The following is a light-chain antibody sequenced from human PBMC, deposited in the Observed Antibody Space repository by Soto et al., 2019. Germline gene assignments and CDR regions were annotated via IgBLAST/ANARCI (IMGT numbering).Light chain of an antibody. Sequence: QSVLTQPASVSGSPGQSIAISCTGTSSDVAFYYHVSWYQQHPGKAPKLLIYEVNNRPSGVSHRFSCSKSGNTASLTISGLQAEDEADYYCSSFASTHTYVFGTGTKVTVL. V-gene: IGLV2-14*01. CDR1: SSDVAFYYH. CDR3: SSFASTHTYV. J-gene: IGLJ1*01. CDR2: EVN.